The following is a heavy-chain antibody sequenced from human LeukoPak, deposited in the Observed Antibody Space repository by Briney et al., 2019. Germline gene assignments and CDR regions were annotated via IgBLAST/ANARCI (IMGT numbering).Heavy chain of an antibody. CDR3: ARDTRRDSSGYYWGDGAFDI. CDR1: GYTFTSYG. V-gene: IGHV1-69*13. Sequence: GASVKVSCKASGYTFTSYGISWVRQAPGQGLEWMGGIIPIFGTANYAQKFQGRVTITADESTSTAYMELSSLRSEDTAVYYCARDTRRDSSGYYWGDGAFDIWGQGTMVTVSS. CDR2: IIPIFGTA. J-gene: IGHJ3*02. D-gene: IGHD3-22*01.